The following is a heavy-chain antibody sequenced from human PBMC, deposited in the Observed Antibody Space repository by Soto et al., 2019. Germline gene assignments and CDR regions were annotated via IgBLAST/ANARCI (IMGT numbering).Heavy chain of an antibody. D-gene: IGHD2-21*02. CDR1: VYSFTSYW. CDR2: IYPSDSYT. CDR3: ERGGVTNRRFDY. Sequence: PGESLKISCKGSVYSFTSYWIAWVRQMPGKCLEWMGIIYPSDSYTXXSPSFAGPXTISADKSFTPXYLQWXSLKASYTAPFFCERGGVTNRRFDYWGQGTLVTVS. J-gene: IGHJ4*02. V-gene: IGHV5-51*01.